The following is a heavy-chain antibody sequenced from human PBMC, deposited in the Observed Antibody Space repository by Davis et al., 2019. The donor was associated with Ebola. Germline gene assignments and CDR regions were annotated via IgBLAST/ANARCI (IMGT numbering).Heavy chain of an antibody. CDR3: ARQLKIRSYYYFAMDV. CDR2: IFYDEIS. J-gene: IGHJ6*02. CDR1: GGSLSGYY. V-gene: IGHV4-34*12. D-gene: IGHD3-10*01. Sequence: PSETLSLTCAVYGGSLSGYYWSWIRQPPGKGLQLVGTIFYDEISYSNPSLKSRVTTSVDTSKNQFSLKLSSVTAADTAVYYCARQLKIRSYYYFAMDVWGQGTTVIVSS.